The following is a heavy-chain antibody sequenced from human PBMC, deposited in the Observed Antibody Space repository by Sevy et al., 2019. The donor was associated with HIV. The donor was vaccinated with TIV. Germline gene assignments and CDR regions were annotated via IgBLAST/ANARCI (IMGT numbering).Heavy chain of an antibody. V-gene: IGHV1-46*03. D-gene: IGHD3-22*01. CDR3: TYYDSSGSFDY. CDR1: GYTFTSYY. J-gene: IGHJ4*02. Sequence: ASVKVSCKASGYTFTSYYKHWVRQAPGQGLEWMGIINPSGGSTSYAQKFQGRVTMTRDTSTSTVYMELSSLRSEDTAVYYCTYYDSSGSFDYWGQGTLVTVSS. CDR2: INPSGGST.